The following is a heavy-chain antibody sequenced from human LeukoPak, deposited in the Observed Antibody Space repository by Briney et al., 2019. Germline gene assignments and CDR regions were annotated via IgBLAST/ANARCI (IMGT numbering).Heavy chain of an antibody. J-gene: IGHJ6*03. V-gene: IGHV4-61*02. CDR1: GGSISSGSYY. CDR3: ARDRGSSWPRYYSYMDV. CDR2: IYTSGST. D-gene: IGHD6-13*01. Sequence: SQTLSLTCTVSGGSISSGSYYWSWIRQPAGKGLEWIGRIYTSGSTNYNPSLKSRVTMSVDTSKNQFSLKLSSVTAADTAVYYCARDRGSSWPRYYSYMDVWGKGTTVTISS.